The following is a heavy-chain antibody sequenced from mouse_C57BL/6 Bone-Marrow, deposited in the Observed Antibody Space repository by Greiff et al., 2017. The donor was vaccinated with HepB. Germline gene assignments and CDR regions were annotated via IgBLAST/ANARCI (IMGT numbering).Heavy chain of an antibody. J-gene: IGHJ3*01. D-gene: IGHD2-5*01. CDR3: ARQPYYSNYGFAY. CDR1: GYTFTSYG. CDR2: IYPRSGNT. V-gene: IGHV1-81*01. Sequence: VKLMESGAELARPGASVKLSCKASGYTFTSYGISWVKQRTGKGLEWIGEIYPRSGNTYYNEKFKGKATLTADKSSSTAYRELPSLTSEDSAVYFCARQPYYSNYGFAYWGQGTLVTVSA.